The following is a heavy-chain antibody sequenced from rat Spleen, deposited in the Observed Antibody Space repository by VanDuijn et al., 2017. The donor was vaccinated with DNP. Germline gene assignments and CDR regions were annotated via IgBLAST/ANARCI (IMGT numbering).Heavy chain of an antibody. V-gene: IGHV2-30*01. CDR1: GFSLTSYN. CDR2: IWTGGST. Sequence: VQLQESGPGLVEPSQTLSLTCTVSGFSLTSYNVHWVRQPTGKGLEWMGIIWTGGSTDYNSALKSRLSISRDTSKSQVFLKMNSLQTEDTATYYCATARYDGTYYYGYFDYWGQGVMVTVSS. CDR3: ATARYDGTYYYGYFDY. J-gene: IGHJ2*01. D-gene: IGHD1-12*02.